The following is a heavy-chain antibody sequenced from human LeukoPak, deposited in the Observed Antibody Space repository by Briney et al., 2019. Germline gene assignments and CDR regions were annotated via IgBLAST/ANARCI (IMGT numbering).Heavy chain of an antibody. V-gene: IGHV1-18*01. CDR3: ARLTYYDYVWGSYRSTEFDY. CDR1: GYTFTSYG. CDR2: ISAYNGNT. D-gene: IGHD3-16*02. Sequence: ASVKVSCKASGYTFTSYGISWVRQAPGQGLEWMGWISAYNGNTNYAQKLQGRVTMTTDTSTSTAYMELRSLRSDDTAVYYCARLTYYDYVWGSYRSTEFDYWGQGTLVTVSS. J-gene: IGHJ4*02.